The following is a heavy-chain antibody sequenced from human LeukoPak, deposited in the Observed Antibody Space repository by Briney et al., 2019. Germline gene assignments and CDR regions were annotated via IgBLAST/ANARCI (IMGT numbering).Heavy chain of an antibody. Sequence: GGSLRLSCAASGFTFDDYAMSWVRQIPGKGLEWVSGINGNGGSTNYADSVKGRFTISRDNAKNSLYLQMNSLRAEDTAVYYCARDSRYWLFWGQGTLVTVSS. J-gene: IGHJ4*02. CDR3: ARDSRYWLF. D-gene: IGHD3-9*01. CDR1: GFTFDDYA. V-gene: IGHV3-20*04. CDR2: INGNGGST.